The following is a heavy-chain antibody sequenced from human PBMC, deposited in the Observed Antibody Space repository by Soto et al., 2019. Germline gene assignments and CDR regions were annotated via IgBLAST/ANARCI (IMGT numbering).Heavy chain of an antibody. CDR3: TRGPLADSSVTGAR. V-gene: IGHV3-74*01. CDR2: ISDDGTTT. J-gene: IGHJ4*02. Sequence: PVGSRRLSCVVSGFTFRMYWMHWVSQVPGQSAVWVSRISDDGTTTNYADSVRVRFTISRDNSKNTLYLQMNNLKPADTAIYDCTRGPLADSSVTGARWGQGTPITVSS. CDR1: GFTFRMYW. D-gene: IGHD2-21*02.